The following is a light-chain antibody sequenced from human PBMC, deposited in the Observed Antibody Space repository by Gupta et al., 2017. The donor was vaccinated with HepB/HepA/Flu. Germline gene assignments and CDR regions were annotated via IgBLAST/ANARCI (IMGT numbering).Light chain of an antibody. V-gene: IGLV2-14*03. CDR2: DVS. CDR1: SSDVGGYNY. J-gene: IGLJ2*01. CDR3: SSYTSSSTLV. Sequence: QSALPQPASVSGSPGPSITISCTGTSSDVGGYNYVSWYQQHPGKAPKLMIYDVSNRPSGVSNRFSGSKSGNTASLTISGLQAEDEADYYCSSYTSSSTLVFGGGTKLTVL.